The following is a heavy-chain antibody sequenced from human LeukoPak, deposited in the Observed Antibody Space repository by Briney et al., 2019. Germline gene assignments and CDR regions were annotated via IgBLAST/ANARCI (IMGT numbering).Heavy chain of an antibody. D-gene: IGHD2-15*01. Sequence: PGGSLRLSCAASGFAFSTFAMRWVRQAPGKGLEWVSGISATGGSTYYADSVKGRFTISRDNSKNTVILQMSSLRLEDTALYYCAKRHCRGGTCYSGSYYLDVWGKGTTVTVSS. CDR1: GFAFSTFA. CDR3: AKRHCRGGTCYSGSYYLDV. CDR2: ISATGGST. J-gene: IGHJ6*03. V-gene: IGHV3-23*01.